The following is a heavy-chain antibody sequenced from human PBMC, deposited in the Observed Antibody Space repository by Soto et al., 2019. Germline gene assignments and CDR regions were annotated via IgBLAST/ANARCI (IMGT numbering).Heavy chain of an antibody. Sequence: SVKVSCKASGFTFTSSAMQWVRQARGQRLEWIGWIVVGSGNTNYAQKFQERVTITRDMSTSTAYMELSSLRSEDTAVYYCAAMSKIMITFGGVIVGDDAFDIWGQGTMVTVSS. D-gene: IGHD3-16*02. CDR3: AAMSKIMITFGGVIVGDDAFDI. CDR2: IVVGSGNT. J-gene: IGHJ3*02. CDR1: GFTFTSSA. V-gene: IGHV1-58*02.